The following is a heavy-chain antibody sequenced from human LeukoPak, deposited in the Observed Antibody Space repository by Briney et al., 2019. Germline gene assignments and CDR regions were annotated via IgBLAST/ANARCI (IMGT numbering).Heavy chain of an antibody. D-gene: IGHD5-18*01. CDR1: GFSFSTSI. CDR3: ANGGQVWCY. CDR2: IGSDGSST. Sequence: GGSLRLSCAASGFSFSTSIMTWVRQAPGKGLEWVSAIGSDGSSTHYADSVKGRFIISRDNSKDTLYLQMNSLRAEDTALYYCANGGQVWCYWGQGTLVTVSS. J-gene: IGHJ4*02. V-gene: IGHV3-23*01.